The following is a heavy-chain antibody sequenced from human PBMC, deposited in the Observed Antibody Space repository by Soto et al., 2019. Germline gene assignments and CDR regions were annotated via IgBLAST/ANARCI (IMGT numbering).Heavy chain of an antibody. CDR2: ISWNSGSI. Sequence: GGSLRLSCAASGFTFDDYAMHWVRQAPGKGLEWVSGISWNSGSIGYADSVKGRFTISRDNAKNSLYLQMNSLRAEDTALYYCAKDIYSSSHRGIFDYWGQGTLVTVSP. CDR3: AKDIYSSSHRGIFDY. D-gene: IGHD6-6*01. J-gene: IGHJ4*02. CDR1: GFTFDDYA. V-gene: IGHV3-9*01.